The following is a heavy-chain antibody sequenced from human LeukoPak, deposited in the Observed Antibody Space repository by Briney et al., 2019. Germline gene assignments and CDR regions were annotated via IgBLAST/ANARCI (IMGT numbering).Heavy chain of an antibody. D-gene: IGHD2-21*02. CDR3: ARVCGGDCYWRAFDY. CDR1: SGSISSGDYY. CDR2: IYYSGST. Sequence: SETLSLTCTVSSGSISSGDYYWSWIRQPPGKGLEWIGYIYYSGSTYYNPSLKSRVTISVDTSKNQFSLKLSSVTAADTAVYYCARVCGGDCYWRAFDYWGQGTLVTVS. V-gene: IGHV4-30-4*01. J-gene: IGHJ4*02.